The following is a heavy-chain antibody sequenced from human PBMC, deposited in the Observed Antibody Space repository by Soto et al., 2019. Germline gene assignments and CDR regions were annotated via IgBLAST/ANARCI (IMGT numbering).Heavy chain of an antibody. V-gene: IGHV3-72*01. D-gene: IGHD4-4*01. J-gene: IGHJ6*03. CDR1: GFTFSDHY. CDR2: SRNKAKSYNT. CDR3: TRAVTVTRDHYHMDV. Sequence: EVQLVESGGGLVQPGGSLRLSCAASGFTFSDHYMDWVRQAPGKGLEWVARSRNKAKSYNTEDAASVRGRVTISRNDSKQSLYKQMTSLKIEDTAVYFCTRAVTVTRDHYHMDVGGTGNTVTVSS.